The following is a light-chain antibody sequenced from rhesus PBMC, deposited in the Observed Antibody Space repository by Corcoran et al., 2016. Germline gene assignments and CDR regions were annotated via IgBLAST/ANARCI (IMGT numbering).Light chain of an antibody. Sequence: QSVLTQPPSMSGAPGQRVTLSCTGSASNIGADYYVQWYQQLPGTAPKLLIFENYKRPSGISDRFSGSQSGTSASLSITGLQSEDEADYFCQSYDTSLSAYIFGTGTRLTVL. CDR1: ASNIGADYY. CDR3: QSYDTSLSAYI. J-gene: IGLJ1*01. V-gene: IGLV1-85*01. CDR2: ENY.